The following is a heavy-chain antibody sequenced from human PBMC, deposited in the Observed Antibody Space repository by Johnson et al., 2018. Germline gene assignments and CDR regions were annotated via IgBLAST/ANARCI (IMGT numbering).Heavy chain of an antibody. V-gene: IGHV3-30*03. D-gene: IGHD3-16*02. CDR3: ASPEYYDYVWGSYRYTYDAFDI. CDR1: GFTFSSYV. CDR2: ISSDGSNK. Sequence: QVQLQESGGGVVQPGRSLRLSCAASGFTFSSYVMHWVRQAPGKGLEWVAVISSDGSNKYYADSVKGRFTISRDNSKTTLYLQMNSLRAEDTAVYYCASPEYYDYVWGSYRYTYDAFDIWGQGTMVTVSS. J-gene: IGHJ3*02.